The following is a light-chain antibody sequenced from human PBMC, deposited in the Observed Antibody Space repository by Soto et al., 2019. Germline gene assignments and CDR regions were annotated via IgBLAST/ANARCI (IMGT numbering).Light chain of an antibody. Sequence: QSALTQPASVSGSPGQSITISCTGTSSDVGAYNYVSWYQHHPGKAPKLMIYDVSNRPSGVSNRFSRSKSGNTASLTISGLQAEDEADYYCNSFTTSSTLVFGGGTQLTVL. CDR1: SSDVGAYNY. V-gene: IGLV2-14*03. J-gene: IGLJ2*01. CDR3: NSFTTSSTLV. CDR2: DVS.